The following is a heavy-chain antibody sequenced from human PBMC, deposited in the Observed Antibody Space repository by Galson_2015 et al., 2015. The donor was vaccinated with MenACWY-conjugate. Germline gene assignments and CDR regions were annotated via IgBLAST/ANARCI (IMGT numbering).Heavy chain of an antibody. Sequence: SLRLSCAASGFTFDDYAMHWVRQGPGKGLEWVANIKHDASGKYYVDSVKGRFIISRDNAKNSLYLQMDSLRAEDTAMYYCARAKEQWLSKTFDLWGQGTMVTVSS. CDR1: GFTFDDYA. CDR3: ARAKEQWLSKTFDL. D-gene: IGHD6-19*01. J-gene: IGHJ3*01. CDR2: IKHDASGK. V-gene: IGHV3-7*01.